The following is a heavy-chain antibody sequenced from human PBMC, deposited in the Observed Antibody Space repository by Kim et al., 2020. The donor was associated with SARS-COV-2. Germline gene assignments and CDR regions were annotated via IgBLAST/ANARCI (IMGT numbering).Heavy chain of an antibody. Sequence: SETLSLTCTVSGGSISSYYWSWIRQPAGKGLEWIGRIYTSGSTNYNPSLKSRVTMSVDTSKNQFSLKLSSVTAADTAVYYCARYSSDRGAPYNWNYAPYYYYVMDVWAQGTTVTVSS. V-gene: IGHV4-4*07. D-gene: IGHD1-7*01. CDR2: IYTSGST. CDR1: GGSISSYY. J-gene: IGHJ6*02. CDR3: ARYSSDRGAPYNWNYAPYYYYVMDV.